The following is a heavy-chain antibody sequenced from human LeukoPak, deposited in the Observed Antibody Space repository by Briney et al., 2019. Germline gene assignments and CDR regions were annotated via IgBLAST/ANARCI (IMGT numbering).Heavy chain of an antibody. J-gene: IGHJ4*02. CDR2: IYHSGST. V-gene: IGHV4-30-2*01. D-gene: IGHD1-1*01. CDR1: GGSISSGGYS. CDR3: AGEGRLSAFDY. Sequence: PSETLSLTCAVSGGSISSGGYSWSWIRQPPGKGLEWIGHIYHSGSTYYNPSLKSRVTISVDRSKNQFSLKLSSVTAADTAVYYCAGEGRLSAFDYWGQGTLVTVSS.